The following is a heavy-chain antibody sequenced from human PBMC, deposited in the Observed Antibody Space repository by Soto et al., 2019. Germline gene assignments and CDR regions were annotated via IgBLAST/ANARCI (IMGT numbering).Heavy chain of an antibody. CDR2: IDPSDSYT. D-gene: IGHD6-13*01. Sequence: LGESLKISCKGSGYSFTSYWISWVRQMPGKGLEWMGRIDPSDSYTNYSPSFQGHVTISADKSIGTAYLQWSSLKASDTAMYYCARERVIAAAGNGPFDIWGQGTMVTVSS. J-gene: IGHJ3*02. CDR1: GYSFTSYW. CDR3: ARERVIAAAGNGPFDI. V-gene: IGHV5-10-1*01.